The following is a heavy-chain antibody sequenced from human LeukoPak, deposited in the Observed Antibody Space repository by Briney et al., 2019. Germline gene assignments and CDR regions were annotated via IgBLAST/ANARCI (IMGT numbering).Heavy chain of an antibody. CDR2: ISSSSDTI. CDR3: ASGMRVGPNI. D-gene: IGHD1-26*01. V-gene: IGHV3-48*04. CDR1: GFTFGPYT. Sequence: GGSLRLSCAASGFTFGPYTMNWVRQAPEKGLEWVSYISSSSDTIYYADSVKGRFTISRDNAKNSLYLQMNSLRVEDTAVYYCASGMRVGPNIWGQGTLVTVSS. J-gene: IGHJ4*02.